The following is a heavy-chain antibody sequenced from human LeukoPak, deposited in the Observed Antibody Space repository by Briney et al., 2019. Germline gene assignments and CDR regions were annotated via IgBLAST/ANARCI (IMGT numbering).Heavy chain of an antibody. J-gene: IGHJ4*02. CDR3: AKGYCSSTSCYANFDY. V-gene: IGHV3-23*01. Sequence: QPGGSLRLSCAASGLTFSSYAMSWVRQAPGKGLEWVSAISGSGGSTYYADSVKGWLTISRDNSKNTLYLQMNSLRAEDTAVYYCAKGYCSSTSCYANFDYWGQGTLVTVSS. D-gene: IGHD2-2*01. CDR2: ISGSGGST. CDR1: GLTFSSYA.